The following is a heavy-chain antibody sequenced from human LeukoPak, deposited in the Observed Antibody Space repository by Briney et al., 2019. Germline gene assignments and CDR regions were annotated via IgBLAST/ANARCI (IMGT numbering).Heavy chain of an antibody. CDR2: INHSGFT. CDR3: ANPARDFADSGAITW. D-gene: IGHD4-17*01. Sequence: SETLSLTCAVYGGSFSYYYWSWIRQPPGKGLEWIGEINHSGFTNYNPSLKSRVTISADTSKNQFSLKLTSVTAADTAVYYCANPARDFADSGAITWWGQGTLVTVSS. J-gene: IGHJ4*02. V-gene: IGHV4-34*01. CDR1: GGSFSYYY.